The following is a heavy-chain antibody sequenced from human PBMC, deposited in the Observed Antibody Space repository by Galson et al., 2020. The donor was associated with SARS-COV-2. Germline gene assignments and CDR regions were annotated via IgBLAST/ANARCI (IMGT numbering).Heavy chain of an antibody. V-gene: IGHV1-18*01. CDR2: ISAYHGNT. Sequence: ASVKVSCKASGYTFTSYGISWVRQAPGQGLEWMGWISAYHGNTNYAQKLQGRVTMTTDTSTSTAYMELRSLRSDDTAVYYCASMIAVAGYYYYGMDVWGQGTTVTVSS. CDR3: ASMIAVAGYYYYGMDV. CDR1: GYTFTSYG. D-gene: IGHD6-19*01. J-gene: IGHJ6*02.